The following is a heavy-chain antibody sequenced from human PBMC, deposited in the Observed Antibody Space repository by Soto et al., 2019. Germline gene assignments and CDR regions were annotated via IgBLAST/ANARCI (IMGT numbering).Heavy chain of an antibody. CDR2: IYYSGST. CDR3: AIDRRGYDYNGRTYYFDY. CDR1: GGSISSSSYY. D-gene: IGHD5-12*01. Sequence: KLSETLSLTCTVSGGSISSSSYYWGWIRQPPGKGLEWIGSIYYSGSTYYNPSLKSRVTISVDTSKNQFSLKLSSVTAADTAVYYCAIDRRGYDYNGRTYYFDYWGQGTLVTVSS. J-gene: IGHJ4*02. V-gene: IGHV4-39*02.